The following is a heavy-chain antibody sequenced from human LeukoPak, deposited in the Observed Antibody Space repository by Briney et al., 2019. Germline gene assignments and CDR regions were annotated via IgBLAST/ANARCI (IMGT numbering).Heavy chain of an antibody. CDR2: IRYEGSNK. CDR1: GFTFSSYG. J-gene: IGHJ4*02. Sequence: QPGGSLRLSCAASGFTFSSYGMHWVRQAPGKGLEWVAFIRYEGSNKYYADSVRGRFTISRDNSKNTLYLQMNSLRAEDTAVYYCANDWGWYQLFTFHHWGQGPLVSVSS. D-gene: IGHD2-2*01. V-gene: IGHV3-30*02. CDR3: ANDWGWYQLFTFHH.